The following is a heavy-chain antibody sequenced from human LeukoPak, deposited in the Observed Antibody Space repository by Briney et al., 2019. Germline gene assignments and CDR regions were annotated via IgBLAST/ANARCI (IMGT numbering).Heavy chain of an antibody. CDR2: IYTSGST. D-gene: IGHD3-22*01. V-gene: IGHV4-4*07. CDR3: ARAYYDSSGYLGGYFDY. Sequence: PSETLSLTCTVSGGSISSYYWSWIRQPAGKGLEWIGRIYTSGSTNYNPSLKSRVTISVDTSKNQFSLKLSSVNAADTAVYYCARAYYDSSGYLGGYFDYWGQGTLVTVSS. CDR1: GGSISSYY. J-gene: IGHJ4*02.